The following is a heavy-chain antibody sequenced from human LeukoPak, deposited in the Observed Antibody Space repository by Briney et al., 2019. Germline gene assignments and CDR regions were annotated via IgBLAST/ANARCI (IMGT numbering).Heavy chain of an antibody. J-gene: IGHJ4*02. V-gene: IGHV4-39*07. D-gene: IGHD6-13*01. CDR2: IYYSGST. CDR3: ARDSSSWPYHFDY. Sequence: TSETLSLICTVSGDSISSSSYYWGWIRQPPGKGLEWIGNIYYSGSTYYNPSLKSRVTISVDTSKNQFSLKMSSVTAADTAVYYCARDSSSWPYHFDYWGQGTLVTVSS. CDR1: GDSISSSSYY.